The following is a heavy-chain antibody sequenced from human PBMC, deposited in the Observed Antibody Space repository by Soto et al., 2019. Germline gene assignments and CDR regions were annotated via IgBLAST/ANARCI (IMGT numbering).Heavy chain of an antibody. D-gene: IGHD4-17*01. V-gene: IGHV3-48*03. J-gene: IGHJ4*02. CDR1: GFTFSSYE. CDR2: ISSSGSTI. Sequence: GGSLRLSCAASGFTFSSYEMNWVRQAPGKGLEWVSYISSSGSTIYYADSVKGRFTISRDNAKNSLYLQMNSLRAEDTAVYYCARATVTTDYWAQGTLVTVSS. CDR3: ARATVTTDY.